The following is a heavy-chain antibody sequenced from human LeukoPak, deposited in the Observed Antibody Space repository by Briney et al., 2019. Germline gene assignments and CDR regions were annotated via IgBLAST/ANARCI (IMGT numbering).Heavy chain of an antibody. Sequence: SVKVSCKASGGTFSSYAISWVRQAPGQGLEWMGGIIPIFGTANYAQKFQGRVTITADESTSTAYMELSSLRSKDTAVSYCARSPDLGEYSGSYGRFDPWGQGTLVTVSS. CDR1: GGTFSSYA. D-gene: IGHD1-26*01. CDR2: IIPIFGTA. J-gene: IGHJ5*02. V-gene: IGHV1-69*13. CDR3: ARSPDLGEYSGSYGRFDP.